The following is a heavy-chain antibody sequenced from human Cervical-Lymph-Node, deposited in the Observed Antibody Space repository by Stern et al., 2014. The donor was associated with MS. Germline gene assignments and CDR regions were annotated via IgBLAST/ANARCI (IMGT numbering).Heavy chain of an antibody. CDR1: GGSISTVGYY. CDR3: ARSDRLWGSFDY. V-gene: IGHV4-31*03. D-gene: IGHD3-16*01. CDR2: SYHSGST. J-gene: IGHJ4*02. Sequence: VQLVESGPGLVKPSPTLSLTCTVSGGSISTVGYYWTWIRQHPGKGLEWIGYSYHSGSTYYNPSLKSRASISVDTSKNQFSLNVTSVTAADTALYYCARSDRLWGSFDYWGQGTLVTVSS.